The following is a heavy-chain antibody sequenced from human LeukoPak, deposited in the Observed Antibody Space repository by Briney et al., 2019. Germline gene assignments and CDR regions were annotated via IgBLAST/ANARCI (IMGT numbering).Heavy chain of an antibody. CDR3: ATYGSGSYNYYYMDV. Sequence: SETLSLTCTVSGGSISSYDWSWIRQPAGKGLEWIGETNHSGSTNYNPSLKSRVTISVDTSKNQFSLKLSSVTAADTAVYYCATYGSGSYNYYYMDVWGKGTTVTISS. J-gene: IGHJ6*03. D-gene: IGHD3-10*01. V-gene: IGHV4-34*01. CDR2: TNHSGST. CDR1: GGSISSYD.